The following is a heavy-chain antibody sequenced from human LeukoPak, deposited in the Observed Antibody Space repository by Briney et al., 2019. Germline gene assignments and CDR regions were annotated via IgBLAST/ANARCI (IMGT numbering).Heavy chain of an antibody. J-gene: IGHJ4*02. CDR3: ARGWPGIVATINY. D-gene: IGHD5-12*01. CDR1: GFTFSSYS. V-gene: IGHV3-21*01. CDR2: ISSSSSYI. Sequence: GGSLRLSCAASGFTFSSYSMNWVRQAPGKGLEWVSSISSSSSYIYYADSVKGRFTISRDNAKNSLYLQMNSLRAEDTAVYYCARGWPGIVATINYWGQGNLVTVSS.